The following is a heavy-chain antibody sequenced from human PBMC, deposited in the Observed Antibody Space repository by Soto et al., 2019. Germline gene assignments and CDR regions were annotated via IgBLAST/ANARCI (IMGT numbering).Heavy chain of an antibody. CDR2: ISSSGSTI. V-gene: IGHV3-11*01. J-gene: IGHJ4*02. Sequence: GGSLRLSCAASGFTFSDYYMSWIRQAPGKGLEWVSYISSSGSTIYNADSVKGRFTISRDNAKKSLYLQMNSLRAEDTAVYYCARGYCSSTSCYVDNWGQGTLVTVS. D-gene: IGHD2-2*01. CDR3: ARGYCSSTSCYVDN. CDR1: GFTFSDYY.